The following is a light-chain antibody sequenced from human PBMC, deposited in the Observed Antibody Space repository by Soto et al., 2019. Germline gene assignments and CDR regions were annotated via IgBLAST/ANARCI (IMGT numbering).Light chain of an antibody. V-gene: IGKV1-12*01. Sequence: IQMTQSPSSVSASVGDTVTITCRASQVISSWLALYQQKPGKAPNLLIYAASNLQSGVPSRFSGSESGTEFTLTISSLQPEDFATYYCQQASSFPLTFGGGTKVEIK. J-gene: IGKJ4*01. CDR1: QVISSW. CDR3: QQASSFPLT. CDR2: AAS.